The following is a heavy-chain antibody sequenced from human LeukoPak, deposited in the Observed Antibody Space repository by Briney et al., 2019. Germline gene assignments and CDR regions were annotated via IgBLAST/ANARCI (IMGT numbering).Heavy chain of an antibody. CDR1: GFTFSSYA. CDR3: AKDFSYYYYYMDV. CDR2: ISYDGSNK. V-gene: IGHV3-30*04. J-gene: IGHJ6*03. Sequence: GGSLRLSCVASGFTFSSYAMHWVRQAPGKGLEWVAVISYDGSNKYYADSVKGRFTISRDNSKNTLYLQMNSLRAEDTAVYYCAKDFSYYYYYMDVWGKGTTVTISS. D-gene: IGHD2/OR15-2a*01.